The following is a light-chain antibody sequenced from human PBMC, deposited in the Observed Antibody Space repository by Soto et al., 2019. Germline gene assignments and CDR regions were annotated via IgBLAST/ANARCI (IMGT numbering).Light chain of an antibody. CDR3: QSYDSSLSVV. J-gene: IGLJ2*01. CDR1: RSNIGAGYD. V-gene: IGLV1-40*01. Sequence: QAVVTQPPSVSGAPGQRVTISCTGSRSNIGAGYDVHWYQQLPGTAPKLLIYGNINRPSGVPDRFSGSKSGTSASLAITGLQAEDEADYYCQSYDSSLSVVFGGGTQLTVL. CDR2: GNI.